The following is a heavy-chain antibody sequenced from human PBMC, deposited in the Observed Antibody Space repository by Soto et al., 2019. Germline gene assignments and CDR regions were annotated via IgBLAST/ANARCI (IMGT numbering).Heavy chain of an antibody. J-gene: IGHJ6*02. CDR1: GGSISSSSYY. CDR3: ARLRVVVPAAMMVDNYYGMDV. CDR2: IYYSGST. V-gene: IGHV4-39*01. Sequence: SETLSLTCTVSGGSISSSSYYWGWIRQPPGKGLEWIGSIYYSGSTYYNPSLKSRVTISVDTSKNQFSLKLSSVTAADTAVYYCARLRVVVPAAMMVDNYYGMDVWGQGTTVTVSS. D-gene: IGHD2-2*01.